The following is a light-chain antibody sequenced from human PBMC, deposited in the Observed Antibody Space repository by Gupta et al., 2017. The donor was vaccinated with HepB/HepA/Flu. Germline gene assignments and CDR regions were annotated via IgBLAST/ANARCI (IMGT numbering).Light chain of an antibody. CDR3: NSRDSSGNHLV. V-gene: IGLV3-19*01. CDR2: GKN. J-gene: IGLJ2*01. CDR1: SLRSYY. Sequence: SSALTQDPAVSVALGQTVRITCQGASLRSYYASWYQQKPGQAPVLVIYGKNNRPSGIPDRFSGSSSGNTASLTITGAQAEEEADYYCNSRDSSGNHLVFGGGTKLTVL.